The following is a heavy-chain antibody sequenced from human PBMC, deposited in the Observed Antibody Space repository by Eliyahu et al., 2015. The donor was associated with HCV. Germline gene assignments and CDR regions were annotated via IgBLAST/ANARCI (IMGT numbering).Heavy chain of an antibody. CDR2: TSDDGTNK. J-gene: IGHJ4*02. CDR1: GFTFSNYG. CDR3: AKERAPYFFDY. Sequence: QVQLVESGGGVVQPGRSLRLSCAASGFTFSNYGMHWVRQAPGKGLEWVAFTSDDGTNKYYADSVKGRFTISRDSSKNTLFLQLNSLRADDTAVYYCAKERAPYFFDYWGRGTLVTVSS. V-gene: IGHV3-30*18.